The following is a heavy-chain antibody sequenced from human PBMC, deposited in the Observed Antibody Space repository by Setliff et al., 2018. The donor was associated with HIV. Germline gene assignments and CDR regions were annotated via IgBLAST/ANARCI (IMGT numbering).Heavy chain of an antibody. Sequence: GESLKISCKASGYSFTNNWIGWVRQMPGKGLEWMGITHPEDSDTRYNPSFQGQVTMSTNKSISTAYLQWNSLKASDTAMYYCARHVGDTFDIWGQGTMVTVSS. CDR2: THPEDSDT. CDR3: ARHVGDTFDI. V-gene: IGHV5-51*01. CDR1: GYSFTNNW. J-gene: IGHJ3*02. D-gene: IGHD3-16*01.